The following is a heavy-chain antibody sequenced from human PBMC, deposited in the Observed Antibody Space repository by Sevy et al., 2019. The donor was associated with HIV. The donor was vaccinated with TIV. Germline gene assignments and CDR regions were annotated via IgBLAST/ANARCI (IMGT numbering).Heavy chain of an antibody. D-gene: IGHD2-2*01. V-gene: IGHV3-11*01. Sequence: GGSLRLSCVASGFPPSDYSFSDYWMSWVRQAPGKGLEWVSYISSSGSTIYYADSVKGRFTISRDNAKNSLYLQMNSLRAEDTAVYYCAGTMQRTIWGQGTLVTVSS. CDR3: AGTMQRTI. CDR1: GFPPSDYSFSDYW. J-gene: IGHJ4*02. CDR2: ISSSGSTI.